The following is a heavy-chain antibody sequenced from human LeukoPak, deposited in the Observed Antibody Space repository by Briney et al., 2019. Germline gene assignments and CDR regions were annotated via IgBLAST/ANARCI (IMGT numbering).Heavy chain of an antibody. CDR1: GFTFSSYG. V-gene: IGHV3-30*18. D-gene: IGHD5-18*01. J-gene: IGHJ4*02. CDR2: ISYDGSNK. CDR3: AKEDLYSYGKGDYFDY. Sequence: GGSLRLSCAASGFTFSSYGMHWVRQAPGKGLEWVAVISYDGSNKYYADSVEGRFTISRDNSKNTLYLQMNSLRAEDTAVYYCAKEDLYSYGKGDYFDYWGQGTLVTVSS.